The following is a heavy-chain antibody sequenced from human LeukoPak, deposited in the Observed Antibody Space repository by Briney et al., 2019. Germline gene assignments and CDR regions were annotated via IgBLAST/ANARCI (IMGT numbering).Heavy chain of an antibody. CDR2: IYYSGST. Sequence: SETLSLTCTVSGGSISSYYWSWIRQPPGKGLEWIGYIYYSGSTNYNPSLKSRVTISVDTSKNQFSLKLSSVTAADTAVYYCARQSSGWYYAFDIWGQGTMVTVSS. J-gene: IGHJ3*02. D-gene: IGHD6-19*01. CDR3: ARQSSGWYYAFDI. CDR1: GGSISSYY. V-gene: IGHV4-59*12.